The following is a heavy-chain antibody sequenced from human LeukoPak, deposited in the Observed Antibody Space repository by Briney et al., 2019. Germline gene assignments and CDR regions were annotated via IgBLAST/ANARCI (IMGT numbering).Heavy chain of an antibody. CDR2: IYYSGST. J-gene: IGHJ5*02. CDR1: GGSISSSSYY. Sequence: SETLSLTCTVSGGSISSSSYYWGWIRQPPGKGLEWIGSIYYSGSTYYNPSLKSRVTISVDTSKNQFSLKLSSVTAADTAVYYCARRDKRLRVPNWFDPWGQGTLVTVSS. CDR3: ARRDKRLRVPNWFDP. D-gene: IGHD5-12*01. V-gene: IGHV4-39*01.